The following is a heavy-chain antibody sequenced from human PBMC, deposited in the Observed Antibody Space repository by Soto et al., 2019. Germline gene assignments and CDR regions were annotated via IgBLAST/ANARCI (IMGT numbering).Heavy chain of an antibody. CDR2: IYYSGST. CDR1: GGSISSSSYY. Sequence: SETLSLTCTVSGGSISSSSYYWGWIRQPPGKGLEWIGSIYYSGSTYYNPSLKSRVTISVDTSKNQFSLKLSSVTAADTAVYYCARLAYRAVAGNHDYYYGMDVWGQGTTVTVSS. J-gene: IGHJ6*02. D-gene: IGHD6-19*01. V-gene: IGHV4-39*01. CDR3: ARLAYRAVAGNHDYYYGMDV.